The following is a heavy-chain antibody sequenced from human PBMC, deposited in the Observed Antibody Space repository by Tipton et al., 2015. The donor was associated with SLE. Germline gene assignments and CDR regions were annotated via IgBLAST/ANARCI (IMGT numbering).Heavy chain of an antibody. J-gene: IGHJ4*01. Sequence: TLSLTCIVSGGSISNYYWSWIRQPPGKGLEWIGYIYYSGNTNYNPSLKSRVTISVDTSKNQFSLKLSSVTAADTAVYYCARGSSWAFDYWGHGTLVTVSS. CDR3: ARGSSWAFDY. CDR2: IYYSGNT. CDR1: GGSISNYY. D-gene: IGHD6-13*01. V-gene: IGHV4-59*08.